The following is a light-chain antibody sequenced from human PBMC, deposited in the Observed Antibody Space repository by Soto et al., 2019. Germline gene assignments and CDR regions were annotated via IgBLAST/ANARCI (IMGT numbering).Light chain of an antibody. Sequence: QSALTQPASVSGSPGQSITISCTGTSSDVGGYNDVSWYQQHPGKAPKLMIYDVSNRPSGVSNRFSGSKSGNTASLTISGLQAKDEADYYCSSYTSSSTLDVVFGGGTKLTVL. CDR3: SSYTSSSTLDVV. J-gene: IGLJ2*01. CDR1: SSDVGGYND. V-gene: IGLV2-14*01. CDR2: DVS.